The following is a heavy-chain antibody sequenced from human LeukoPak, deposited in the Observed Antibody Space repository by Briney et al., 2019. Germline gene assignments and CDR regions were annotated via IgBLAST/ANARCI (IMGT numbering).Heavy chain of an antibody. V-gene: IGHV4-34*01. D-gene: IGHD5-18*01. J-gene: IGHJ4*02. Sequence: SETLSLTCAVYGGSFSGYYWSWIRQPPGKGLEWIGEINHSGSTNYNPSLKSRVTISVDTSKNQFSLKLSSVTAADTAVYYCARQVTFGYAYAYYFDYWGQGSLVTVSS. CDR3: ARQVTFGYAYAYYFDY. CDR1: GGSFSGYY. CDR2: INHSGST.